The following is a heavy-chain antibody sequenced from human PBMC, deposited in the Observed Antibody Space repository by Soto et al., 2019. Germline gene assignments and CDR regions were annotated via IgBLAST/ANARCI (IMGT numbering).Heavy chain of an antibody. CDR2: IIPIFGTA. V-gene: IGHV1-69*13. D-gene: IGHD2-2*01. CDR1: GGTFSSYA. J-gene: IGHJ6*03. CDR3: ARKGGYCSSTSCFYYYYYYMDV. Sequence: GASVKVSCKASGGTFSSYAISWVRQAPGQGLEWMGGIIPIFGTANYAQKFQGRVTITADESKNQFSLKLSSVTAADTAVYYCARKGGYCSSTSCFYYYYYYMDVWGKGTTVTVSS.